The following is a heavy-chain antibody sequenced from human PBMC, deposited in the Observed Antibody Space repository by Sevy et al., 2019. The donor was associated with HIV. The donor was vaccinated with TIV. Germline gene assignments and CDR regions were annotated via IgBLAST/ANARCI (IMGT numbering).Heavy chain of an antibody. J-gene: IGHJ4*02. V-gene: IGHV3-30*09. Sequence: GGSLRLSCAASGFTFSSYALLWVRQAPGKGLEWVSLISYDGSKKYYSDSVKGRFAISRDESKTTLFLQMNSLRSEDTAIYYCARVGVSYCTDDCYHRFDYWGRGTPVTVSS. CDR2: ISYDGSKK. D-gene: IGHD2-21*02. CDR1: GFTFSSYA. CDR3: ARVGVSYCTDDCYHRFDY.